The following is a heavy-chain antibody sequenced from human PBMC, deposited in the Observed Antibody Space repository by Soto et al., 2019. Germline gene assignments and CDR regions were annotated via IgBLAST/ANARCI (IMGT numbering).Heavy chain of an antibody. D-gene: IGHD6-19*01. CDR1: GGSVSSGSYY. J-gene: IGHJ6*02. CDR2: IYYSGST. V-gene: IGHV4-61*01. Sequence: SETLSLTCTVSGGSVSSGSYYWSWIRQPPGKGLEWIGYIYYSGSTNYNPSLKSRVTISVDTSKNQFSLKLSSVTAADTAVYYCARDEALAVDGFPKIYGMDVWGQGTTVTVSS. CDR3: ARDEALAVDGFPKIYGMDV.